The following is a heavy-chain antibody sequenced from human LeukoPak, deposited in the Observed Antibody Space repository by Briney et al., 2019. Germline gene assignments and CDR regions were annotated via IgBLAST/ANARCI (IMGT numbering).Heavy chain of an antibody. V-gene: IGHV1-69*01. J-gene: IGHJ5*02. CDR3: ARAITIFGVVIS. D-gene: IGHD3-3*01. CDR1: GGTFSSYA. CDR2: IIPIFGTA. Sequence: GGSLRLSCAASGGTFSSYAISWVRQAPGQGLEWMGGIIPIFGTANYAQKFQGRVTITADESTSTAYMELSSLRSEDTAVYCCARAITIFGVVISWGQGTLVTVSS.